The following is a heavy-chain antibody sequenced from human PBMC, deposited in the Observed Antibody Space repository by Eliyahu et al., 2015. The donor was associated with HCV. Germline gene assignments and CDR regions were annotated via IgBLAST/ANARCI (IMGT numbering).Heavy chain of an antibody. CDR1: GFSFGDSA. Sequence: EVQLVESGGGLVQPGGSXKLSCAASGFSFGDSAXHWVRQASGKGLEWVGRIRSKSRNYATAYAASVKGRFTISRDDSKNTAFLQMNSLKSEDTAMYYCTRVATAFPFDHWGRGTLVTVSS. V-gene: IGHV3-73*01. CDR2: IRSKSRNYAT. D-gene: IGHD5-12*01. CDR3: TRVATAFPFDH. J-gene: IGHJ4*02.